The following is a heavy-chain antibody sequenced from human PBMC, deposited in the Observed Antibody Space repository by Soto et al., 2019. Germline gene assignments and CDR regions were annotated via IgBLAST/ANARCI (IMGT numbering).Heavy chain of an antibody. CDR1: GFTFSNYA. D-gene: IGHD3-3*01. CDR2: ISGSGSST. Sequence: GGSLRLSCAASGFTFSNYAMSWVRQAPGKGLEWVSTISGSGSSTYDADSVKGRFTISRDNPKNTLYLQMHSLRAEDTGAYYWAFGYYDFWSGYYALYYFEYWGQGTLVTVSS. V-gene: IGHV3-23*01. J-gene: IGHJ4*02. CDR3: AFGYYDFWSGYYALYYFEY.